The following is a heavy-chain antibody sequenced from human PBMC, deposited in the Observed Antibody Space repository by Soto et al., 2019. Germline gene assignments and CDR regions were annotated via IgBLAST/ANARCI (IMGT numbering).Heavy chain of an antibody. V-gene: IGHV3-23*01. Sequence: PGGSLRLSCAASGFTFSDDAMSWVRQAPGKGLEWVSGINDNGDTTHYADSVKGRFTISRDNTRNTMYLQMSILRGEDTAVYYCATGGWYCRGGSCHFDYWGQGTLVTV. J-gene: IGHJ4*02. CDR1: GFTFSDDA. CDR3: ATGGWYCRGGSCHFDY. CDR2: INDNGDTT. D-gene: IGHD2-15*01.